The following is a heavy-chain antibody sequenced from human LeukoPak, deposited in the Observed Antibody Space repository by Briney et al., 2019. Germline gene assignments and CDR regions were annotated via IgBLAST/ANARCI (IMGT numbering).Heavy chain of an antibody. CDR2: IKQDGSEK. CDR1: GFKLSNFW. J-gene: IGHJ4*02. CDR3: AQGGATISDY. Sequence: GSLRLFCAGSGFKLSNFWVALVRQAPGKGLEWVANIKQDGSEKYYADSVKGRFTISRDNAKNSLYLQMNTLRVEDTAVYYCAQGGATISDYWGQGTLVTVSS. V-gene: IGHV3-7*02. D-gene: IGHD5-12*01.